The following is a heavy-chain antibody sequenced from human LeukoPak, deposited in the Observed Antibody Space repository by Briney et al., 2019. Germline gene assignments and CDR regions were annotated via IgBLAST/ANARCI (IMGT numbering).Heavy chain of an antibody. Sequence: PSETLSLTCTVSGGSISSYHWNWIRQPPGKGLEWIGYMYYSGSPNYNPSLKSRVTISVDTSKNQFSPKLNSVTAADTAVYYCARHRPRIAVTGSYFDYWGQGSLVTVSS. D-gene: IGHD6-19*01. V-gene: IGHV4-59*08. CDR1: GGSISSYH. CDR3: ARHRPRIAVTGSYFDY. J-gene: IGHJ4*02. CDR2: MYYSGSP.